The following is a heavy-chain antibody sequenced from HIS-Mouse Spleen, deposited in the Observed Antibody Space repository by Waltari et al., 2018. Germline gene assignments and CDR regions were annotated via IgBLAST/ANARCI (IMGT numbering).Heavy chain of an antibody. CDR2: INHSGST. CDR1: GGSFSGYY. Sequence: QVQLQQWGAGLLKPSETLSLTCAVYGGSFSGYYWSWIRQPPGKGLECIGEINHSGSTNDNPSLKSRVTISAYTSKNQFSMKVSSVSAADTAVYYCARYRKAVAGTWVYYFDYWGQGTLVTVSS. V-gene: IGHV4-34*01. D-gene: IGHD6-19*01. J-gene: IGHJ4*02. CDR3: ARYRKAVAGTWVYYFDY.